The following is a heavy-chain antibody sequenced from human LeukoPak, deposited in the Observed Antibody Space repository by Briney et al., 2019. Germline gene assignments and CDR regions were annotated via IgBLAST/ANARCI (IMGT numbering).Heavy chain of an antibody. CDR3: ARDQNYYYYYMDV. V-gene: IGHV3-7*01. Sequence: GGSLRLSCAASGFTFSSYGMHWVRQAPGKGLEWVAKIREDGSEKHYVDSVKGRFIISRDNSKNSLYLQMNSLRAEDTAVYYCARDQNYYYYYMDVWGKGTTVTVSS. CDR2: IREDGSEK. CDR1: GFTFSSYG. J-gene: IGHJ6*03.